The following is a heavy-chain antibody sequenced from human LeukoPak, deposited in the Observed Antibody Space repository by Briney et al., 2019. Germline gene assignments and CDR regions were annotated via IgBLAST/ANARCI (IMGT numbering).Heavy chain of an antibody. Sequence: GRSLRLSCAASGSTFSSYGMHWVRQAPGKGLEWVAVISYDGSNKYYADSVKGRFTISRDNSKNTLYLQMNSLRAEDTAVYYCAKGSGYFDWLSDYFDYWGQGTLVTVSS. CDR3: AKGSGYFDWLSDYFDY. V-gene: IGHV3-30*18. J-gene: IGHJ4*02. CDR1: GSTFSSYG. CDR2: ISYDGSNK. D-gene: IGHD3-9*01.